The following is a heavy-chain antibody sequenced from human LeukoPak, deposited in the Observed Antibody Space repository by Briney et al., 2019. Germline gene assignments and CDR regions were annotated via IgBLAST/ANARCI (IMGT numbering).Heavy chain of an antibody. J-gene: IGHJ4*02. CDR1: GYSFTSYW. V-gene: IGHV5-51*01. Sequence: GDFLKISCKGSGYSFTSYWIGWVRQMPGKGLEWMGIIYPGDSDTIYSPSFQGQVTISADKSVNTAYLQWSSLKASDTAMYYCARLSGRVVCSAGSCYIDSWGQGTLVTVFS. D-gene: IGHD2-15*01. CDR2: IYPGDSDT. CDR3: ARLSGRVVCSAGSCYIDS.